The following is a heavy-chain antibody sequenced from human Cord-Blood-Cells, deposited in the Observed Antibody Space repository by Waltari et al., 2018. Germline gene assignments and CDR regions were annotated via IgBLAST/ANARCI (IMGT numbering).Heavy chain of an antibody. J-gene: IGHJ3*02. CDR1: GGSISSSSYY. V-gene: IGHV4-39*01. CDR2: IYYSGST. D-gene: IGHD3-9*01. CDR3: ASIDITSDAFDI. Sequence: QLQLQESGPGLVKPSETLSLTCTVSGGSISSSSYYWGWIRQPPGKGLEWIGSIYYSGSTYYNPSLKSRVTISVDTSKNQFSLKLSSVIAADTAVYYCASIDITSDAFDIWGQGTMVTVSS.